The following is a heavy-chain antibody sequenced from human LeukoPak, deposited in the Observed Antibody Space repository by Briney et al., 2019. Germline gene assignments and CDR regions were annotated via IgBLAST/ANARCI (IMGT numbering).Heavy chain of an antibody. V-gene: IGHV3-23*01. Sequence: PGGSLRLSCAASGFTFKNYDMSWVRRAAGKGLEWVSAISGTGGSTYYADSVKGRFTISRDNSKNTLYVQMNSLRAEDTAIYYCASNYYGSGSYPPRDVWGQGTTVTVSS. J-gene: IGHJ6*02. CDR2: ISGTGGST. D-gene: IGHD3-10*01. CDR1: GFTFKNYD. CDR3: ASNYYGSGSYPPRDV.